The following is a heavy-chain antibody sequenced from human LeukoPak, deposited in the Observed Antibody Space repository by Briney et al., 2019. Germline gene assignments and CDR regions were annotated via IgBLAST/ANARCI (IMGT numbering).Heavy chain of an antibody. CDR2: IYYTGST. Sequence: SETLSLTCTVSDGSISSYYWSWIRQPPGKGLEWIGYIYYTGSTNYNPSLKGRVTISVDTSKNQFSLKMSSVTAAATAVYYCARRTGYYYGFDYWGQGTRVTVSS. D-gene: IGHD3/OR15-3a*01. J-gene: IGHJ4*02. V-gene: IGHV4-59*01. CDR1: DGSISSYY. CDR3: ARRTGYYYGFDY.